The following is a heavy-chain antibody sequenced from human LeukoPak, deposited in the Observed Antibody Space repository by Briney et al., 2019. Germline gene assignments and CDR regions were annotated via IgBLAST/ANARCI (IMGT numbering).Heavy chain of an antibody. D-gene: IGHD6-13*01. CDR3: ARVPAAGIRWYFDY. Sequence: TSETLSLTCTVSGYSISSGYYWGWIRQPPRKGVEWIGSIYHSGSTYYNPSLKSRVTISVDTSKNQFSLKLSSVTAADTAVYYCARVPAAGIRWYFDYWGQGTLVTVSS. CDR1: GYSISSGYY. V-gene: IGHV4-38-2*02. J-gene: IGHJ4*02. CDR2: IYHSGST.